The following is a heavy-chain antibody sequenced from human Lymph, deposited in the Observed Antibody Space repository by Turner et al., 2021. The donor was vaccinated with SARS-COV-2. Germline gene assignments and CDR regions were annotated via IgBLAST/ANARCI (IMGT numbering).Heavy chain of an antibody. J-gene: IGHJ6*02. CDR1: GYTFTAYY. D-gene: IGHD4-17*01. V-gene: IGHV1-2*02. CDR2: INPNSGGT. CDR3: AREGVTVSGYYYGMDG. Sequence: QVQLVQSGAEVKKPGASVKVSCKASGYTFTAYYMHWVRQAPGQGLEWMGWINPNSGGTNYAQKFQGRVTMTRDTSISTAYMELSRLTSDDTAVYYCAREGVTVSGYYYGMDGWGQGTTVTVSS.